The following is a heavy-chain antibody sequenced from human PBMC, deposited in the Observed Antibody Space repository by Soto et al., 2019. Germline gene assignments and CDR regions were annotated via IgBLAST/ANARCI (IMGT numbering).Heavy chain of an antibody. CDR1: GYTFRAYP. V-gene: IGHV1-3*01. Sequence: ASVKVSCKASGYTFRAYPIYWVRQAPGQRLECMGWINASNGNARYSEKFEGRVTFTRDTSTTTAYMEFSSLRSEDTAVYFCARDTDLTLVTPLEYWGQGTPVTVSS. CDR2: INASNGNA. J-gene: IGHJ4*02. CDR3: ARDTDLTLVTPLEY. D-gene: IGHD4-17*01.